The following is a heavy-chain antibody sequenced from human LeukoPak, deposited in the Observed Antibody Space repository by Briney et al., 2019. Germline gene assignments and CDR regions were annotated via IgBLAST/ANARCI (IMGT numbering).Heavy chain of an antibody. D-gene: IGHD6-13*01. CDR3: ARAGSSSWYICD. CDR2: IKQDGSER. CDR1: GFTFSSYA. V-gene: IGHV3-7*03. J-gene: IGHJ4*02. Sequence: GGSLRLSCAASGFTFSSYAMSWVRQAPGKGLEWVAIIKQDGSERYYVDSVKGRFTISRDNAKNSLYLQMNSLRAEDTAVYYCARAGSSSWYICDWGRGTLVTVSS.